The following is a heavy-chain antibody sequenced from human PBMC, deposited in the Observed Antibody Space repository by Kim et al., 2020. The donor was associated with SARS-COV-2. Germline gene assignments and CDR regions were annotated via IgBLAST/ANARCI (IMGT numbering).Heavy chain of an antibody. Sequence: SETLSLTCTVSGGSISSSSYYWGWIRQPPGKGLEWIGSIYHSGSTNYNPSLKSRVTISVDTSKNQFSLKLSSVTAADTAVYYCATIQYGESRWWSGDPIYYFDFWGQGTLVTVSS. CDR3: ATIQYGESRWWSGDPIYYFDF. J-gene: IGHJ4*02. D-gene: IGHD3-10*01. V-gene: IGHV4-39*01. CDR2: IYHSGST. CDR1: GGSISSSSYY.